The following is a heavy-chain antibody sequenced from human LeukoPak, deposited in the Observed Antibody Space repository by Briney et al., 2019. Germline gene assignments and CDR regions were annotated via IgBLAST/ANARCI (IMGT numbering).Heavy chain of an antibody. Sequence: SVKVSCEASGGTFSSYAISWVRQAPGQGLEWMGRIIPIFGIANYAQKFQGRVTITADKSTSTAYMELSSLRSEDTAVYYCARDRRIAAASYYYGMDVWGQGTTVTVSS. J-gene: IGHJ6*02. V-gene: IGHV1-69*04. CDR2: IIPIFGIA. CDR3: ARDRRIAAASYYYGMDV. CDR1: GGTFSSYA. D-gene: IGHD6-13*01.